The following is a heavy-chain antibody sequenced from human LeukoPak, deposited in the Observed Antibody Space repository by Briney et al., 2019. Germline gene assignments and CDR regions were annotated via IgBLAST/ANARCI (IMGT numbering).Heavy chain of an antibody. CDR3: ARRESADSDSSGSSWFDP. CDR1: GYTFTSYY. CDR2: INPNGGNT. J-gene: IGHJ5*02. Sequence: GASVKVSCKASGYTFTSYYINWVRQATGQGLEWMGLINPNGGNTGYAQKFQGRVTMTRNTSISTAYMELSSLRSEDTAVYYCARRESADSDSSGSSWFDPWGQGTLVTVS. V-gene: IGHV1-8*01. D-gene: IGHD3-22*01.